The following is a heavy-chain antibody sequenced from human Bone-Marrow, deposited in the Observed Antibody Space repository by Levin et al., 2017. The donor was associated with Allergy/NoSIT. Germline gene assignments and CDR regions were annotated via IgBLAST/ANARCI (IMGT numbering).Heavy chain of an antibody. D-gene: IGHD3-10*01. CDR3: ATRGSVRSLDS. J-gene: IGHJ4*02. CDR1: GITVGNNY. V-gene: IGHV3-53*01. CDR2: IYSGGST. Sequence: GGSLRLSCTASGITVGNNYMCWVRQAPGKGLEWVSLIYSGGSTHYADSVEGRFTISRDSSKNTLYLQMNRLRAEDTAMYYCATRGSVRSLDSWGQGTLVTVSS.